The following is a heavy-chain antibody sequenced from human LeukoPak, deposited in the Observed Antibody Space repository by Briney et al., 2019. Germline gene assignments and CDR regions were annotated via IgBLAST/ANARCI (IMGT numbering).Heavy chain of an antibody. Sequence: ASVKVSCKASGGTFSSYAISWVRQAPGQGLEWMGGIIPIFGTANYAQKFQGRVTITADESTSTAYMELSSLRSEDTAVYYCAREGAKVGANWFDPWGQGTLVTVSS. V-gene: IGHV1-69*13. D-gene: IGHD1-26*01. CDR3: AREGAKVGANWFDP. J-gene: IGHJ5*02. CDR1: GGTFSSYA. CDR2: IIPIFGTA.